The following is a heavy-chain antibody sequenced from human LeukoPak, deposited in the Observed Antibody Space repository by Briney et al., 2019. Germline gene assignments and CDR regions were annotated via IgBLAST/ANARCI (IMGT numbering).Heavy chain of an antibody. CDR1: GGTFSSYA. CDR3: ARRQTGTTGSWFDP. V-gene: IGHV1-69*04. J-gene: IGHJ5*02. CDR2: IIPILGIA. Sequence: SVKVSCKASGGTFSSYAISWVRQAPGQGLEWMGRIIPILGIANYAQKFQGRVTITADKSTSTAYMELSSLRSEDTAVYYCARRQTGTTGSWFDPWGQGTLVTASS. D-gene: IGHD1-7*01.